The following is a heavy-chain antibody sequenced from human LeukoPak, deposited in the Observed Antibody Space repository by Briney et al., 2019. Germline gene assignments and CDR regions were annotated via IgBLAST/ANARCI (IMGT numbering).Heavy chain of an antibody. Sequence: ASVKVSCKVSGYTLTELSMHWVRQAPGKGLEWMGGFDPEDGETIYAQKFQGRVTMTEDTSTDTAYMELSSLRSEDTAVYYCARDEHYDILTGYWGYYYYGMDVWGKGTTVTVSS. CDR3: ARDEHYDILTGYWGYYYYGMDV. D-gene: IGHD3-9*01. CDR1: GYTLTELS. CDR2: FDPEDGET. J-gene: IGHJ6*04. V-gene: IGHV1-24*01.